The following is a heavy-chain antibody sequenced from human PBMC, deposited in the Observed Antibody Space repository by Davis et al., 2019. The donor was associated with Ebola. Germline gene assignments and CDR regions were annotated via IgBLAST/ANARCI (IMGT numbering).Heavy chain of an antibody. Sequence: GESLKISCAASGFTVSSNYMSWVRQAPGKGLEWVSVIYSGGSTYYADSVKGRFTISRDNAKNSLYLQMNSLRAEDTAVYYCARGMIVVVNAFDIWGQGTMVTVSS. D-gene: IGHD3-22*01. V-gene: IGHV3-53*01. CDR3: ARGMIVVVNAFDI. J-gene: IGHJ3*02. CDR2: IYSGGST. CDR1: GFTVSSNY.